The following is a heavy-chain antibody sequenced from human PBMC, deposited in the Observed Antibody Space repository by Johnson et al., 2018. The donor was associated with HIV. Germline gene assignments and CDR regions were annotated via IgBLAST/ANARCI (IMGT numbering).Heavy chain of an antibody. V-gene: IGHV3-30-3*01. D-gene: IGHD6-6*01. Sequence: QVQLVESGGGLVQPGGSLRLSCAVSGFTFSSHAMNWVRQAPGKGLEWVAVISYDGSNKYYADSVKGRFTISRDNSKNTLYLQMNSLGADDTAVYYCARDRAPVYSSSSSPFDAFDIWGQGTMVTVSS. CDR2: ISYDGSNK. CDR1: GFTFSSHA. J-gene: IGHJ3*02. CDR3: ARDRAPVYSSSSSPFDAFDI.